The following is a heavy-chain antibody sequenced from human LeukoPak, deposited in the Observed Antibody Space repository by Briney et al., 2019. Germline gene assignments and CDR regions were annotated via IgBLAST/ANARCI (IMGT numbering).Heavy chain of an antibody. J-gene: IGHJ6*03. D-gene: IGHD3-10*01. CDR3: ARTVWFGELPYYYYYMDV. CDR2: MNPNSGNT. V-gene: IGHV1-8*01. CDR1: GYTFTSYD. Sequence: ASVKVSCKASGYTFTSYDINWVRQATGQGLEWMGWMNPNSGNTGYAQKFQGRVTMTRNTSISTAYMELSSVRSEDTAVYYCARTVWFGELPYYYYYMDVWGKGTTVTISS.